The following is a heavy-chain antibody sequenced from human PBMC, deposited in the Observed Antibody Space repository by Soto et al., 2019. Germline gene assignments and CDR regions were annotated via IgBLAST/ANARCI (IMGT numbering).Heavy chain of an antibody. V-gene: IGHV4-34*01. CDR3: ARQEVPQWFTKGYYGMDV. CDR2: INHRGNT. CDR1: GGSFSGYY. D-gene: IGHD2-8*01. Sequence: SETLSLTCAVYGGSFSGYYWTWIRQPPGRGLEWIGEINHRGNTNYNPSLKSRVTISVDTSKNQFSLKLTSVTAADTAVYYCARQEVPQWFTKGYYGMDVWDQGTTVTVSS. J-gene: IGHJ6*02.